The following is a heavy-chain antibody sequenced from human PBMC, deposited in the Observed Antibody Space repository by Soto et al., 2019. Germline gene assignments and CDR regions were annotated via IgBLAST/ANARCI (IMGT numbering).Heavy chain of an antibody. CDR3: AGVVVPRLTAYFVY. D-gene: IGHD2-15*01. V-gene: IGHV4-61*01. Sequence: SETLSLTCTVSGGSVNSDIYYWSWIRQPPGKGLEWIRFIYYTGSANYKPSLKSQVTISIDTSKNQFSLKLFSVTAADTAVYYCAGVVVPRLTAYFVYWGPGTLVSV. J-gene: IGHJ4*02. CDR2: IYYTGSA. CDR1: GGSVNSDIYY.